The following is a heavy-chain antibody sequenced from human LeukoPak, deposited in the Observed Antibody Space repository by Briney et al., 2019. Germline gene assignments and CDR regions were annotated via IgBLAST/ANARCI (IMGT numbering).Heavy chain of an antibody. CDR1: GFTFSSYS. CDR2: ISSSSSYI. CDR3: ARRSGGSSWYGGGDY. V-gene: IGHV3-21*01. D-gene: IGHD6-13*01. Sequence: NPGGSLRLSCAASGFTFSSYSMNWVRQAPGKGLEWVSSISSSSSYIYYADSVKGRFTISRDNAKNSLYLQMNSLRAEDTAVYYCARRSGGSSWYGGGDYWGQGTLVTVSS. J-gene: IGHJ4*02.